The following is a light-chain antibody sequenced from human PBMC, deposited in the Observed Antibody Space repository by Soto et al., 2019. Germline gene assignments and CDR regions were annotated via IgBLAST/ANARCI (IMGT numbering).Light chain of an antibody. CDR1: SSDVGGYNY. CDR3: SSYTSSSTPFV. CDR2: DVS. Sequence: QSVLTQPASVSGFPGQSITISCTGTSSDVGGYNYVSWYQQHPGKAPKLMIYDVSNRPSGVSNRFSGSKSGNTASLTISGLQAEDEADYYCSSYTSSSTPFVFGTGTKVTVL. V-gene: IGLV2-14*01. J-gene: IGLJ1*01.